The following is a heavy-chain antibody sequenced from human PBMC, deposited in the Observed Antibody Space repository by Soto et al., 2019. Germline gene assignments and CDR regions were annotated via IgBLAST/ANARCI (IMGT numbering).Heavy chain of an antibody. V-gene: IGHV1-18*01. D-gene: IGHD2-2*01. CDR3: ARVVPGVEAWFGP. J-gene: IGHJ5*02. Sequence: AASVKVSCKTSGYTFSNYGITWVRQAPGQPLEWLGWISLYSDGTNYAQKFQGRVSMTTDTSTTTAYMELRSLRSDDTAVYYCARVVPGVEAWFGPWGQGTLVTVAS. CDR2: ISLYSDGT. CDR1: GYTFSNYG.